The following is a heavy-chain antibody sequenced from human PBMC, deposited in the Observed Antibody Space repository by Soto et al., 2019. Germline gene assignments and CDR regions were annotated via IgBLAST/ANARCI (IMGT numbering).Heavy chain of an antibody. CDR1: GDSFSNYY. D-gene: IGHD2-2*01. Sequence: LPETLSLTCTVSGDSFSNYYCNWVRKSAGKGLEWIGRIYPTGSTTYNPSLKSRLTMSVDTSKNQFSLRLTSMTAADTAVYYCATGRSEVVPGAMDTWGQGTLVTVSS. CDR2: IYPTGST. CDR3: ATGRSEVVPGAMDT. J-gene: IGHJ5*02. V-gene: IGHV4-4*07.